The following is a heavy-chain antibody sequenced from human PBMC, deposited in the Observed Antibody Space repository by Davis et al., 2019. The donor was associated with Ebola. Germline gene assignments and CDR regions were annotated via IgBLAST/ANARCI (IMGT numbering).Heavy chain of an antibody. CDR1: GGSISSYY. V-gene: IGHV4-59*12. CDR3: ARGLYGRRLRF. J-gene: IGHJ4*02. Sequence: SETLSLTCTVSGGSISSYYWSWIRQPPGKGLEWIGYINYSGSTKYNPSLKSRVTISVDSSTNHLSLRLTSVTAADTAVYYCARGLYGRRLRFWGQGTLVTVSS. D-gene: IGHD3-10*01. CDR2: INYSGST.